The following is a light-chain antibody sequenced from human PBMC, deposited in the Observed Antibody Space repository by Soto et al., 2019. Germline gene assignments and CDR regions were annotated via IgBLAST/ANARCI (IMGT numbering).Light chain of an antibody. Sequence: EIVLTQSPGTLSLSPGERATLSCRASQTVSSSYLAWYQQTPGQAPRLLIYGASSRAPGIPDRFSGSGSGTDFTLTISRLEPEDFAVYYCQQYGRSSTFGQGNKLEIK. CDR1: QTVSSSY. V-gene: IGKV3-20*01. J-gene: IGKJ2*01. CDR2: GAS. CDR3: QQYGRSST.